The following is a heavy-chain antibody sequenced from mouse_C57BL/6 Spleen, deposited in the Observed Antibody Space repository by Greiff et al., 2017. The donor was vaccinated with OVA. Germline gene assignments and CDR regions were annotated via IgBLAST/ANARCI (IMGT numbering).Heavy chain of an antibody. V-gene: IGHV3-1*01. J-gene: IGHJ1*03. CDR2: ISYSGST. Sequence: EVKLMESGPGMVKPSQSLSLTCTVTGYSITSGYDWHWIRHFPGNKLEWMGYISYSGSTNYNPSLKSRISITHDTSKNHFFLKLNSVTTEDTATYYCARGAYNDGGWYFDVWGTGTTVTVSS. D-gene: IGHD2-4*01. CDR3: ARGAYNDGGWYFDV. CDR1: GYSITSGYD.